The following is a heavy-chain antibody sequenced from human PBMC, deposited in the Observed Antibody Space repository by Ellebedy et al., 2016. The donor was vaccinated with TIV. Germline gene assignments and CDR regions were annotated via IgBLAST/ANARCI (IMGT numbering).Heavy chain of an antibody. CDR2: MKQDGTEK. CDR1: GFNFSDFW. CDR3: ARGRSSNSWYEWVD. V-gene: IGHV3-7*03. Sequence: GESLKISCAASGFNFSDFWMSWVRQAPGKGLEWVATMKQDGTEKYSVDSAKGRFAISRDNAKNSLYLQMSSLRAEDTALYYCARGRSSNSWYEWVDWGQGTLVTVSA. D-gene: IGHD6-13*01. J-gene: IGHJ4*02.